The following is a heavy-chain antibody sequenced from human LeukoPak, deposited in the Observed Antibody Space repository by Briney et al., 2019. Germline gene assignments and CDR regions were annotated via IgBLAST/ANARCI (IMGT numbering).Heavy chain of an antibody. D-gene: IGHD6-13*01. Sequence: NASETLSLTCTVSGGSISSYYWSWIRQPPGKGLEWIGYIYYSGSTNYNPSLKSRVTISVDTSKNQFSLKLSSVTAADTAVYYCAREAAADLGWFDPWGQGTLVTVPS. J-gene: IGHJ5*02. CDR2: IYYSGST. CDR1: GGSISSYY. CDR3: AREAAADLGWFDP. V-gene: IGHV4-59*01.